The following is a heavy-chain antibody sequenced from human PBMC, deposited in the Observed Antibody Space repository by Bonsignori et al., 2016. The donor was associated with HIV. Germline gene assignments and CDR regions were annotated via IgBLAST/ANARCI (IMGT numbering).Heavy chain of an antibody. CDR3: ARDFYLPGVVVIAIPTWDYYYGMDV. V-gene: IGHV1-18*01. J-gene: IGHJ6*02. Sequence: QVQLVQSGAEVKKPGASVKVSCKASGYTFTSYGISWVRQAPGQGLEWMGWISAYNGNTNYAQKLQGRVTMTTDTSTSTAYMELRSLRSDDTAVYYCARDFYLPGVVVIAIPTWDYYYGMDVWGQ. CDR2: ISAYNGNT. D-gene: IGHD2-21*01. CDR1: GYTFTSYG.